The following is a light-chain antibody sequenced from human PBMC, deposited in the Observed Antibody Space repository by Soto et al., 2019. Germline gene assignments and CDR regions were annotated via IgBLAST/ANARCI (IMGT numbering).Light chain of an antibody. Sequence: DIQMTQSPSSLSASVGDRVTITCRASQGISNYLAWYQQKQGKVPKLLIFAASTLQSGVPSRFSASGSGTDFTLTISSLQPEDVATYYCQKYNSAPWTFGQGTKVEIK. CDR3: QKYNSAPWT. CDR2: AAS. V-gene: IGKV1-27*01. CDR1: QGISNY. J-gene: IGKJ1*01.